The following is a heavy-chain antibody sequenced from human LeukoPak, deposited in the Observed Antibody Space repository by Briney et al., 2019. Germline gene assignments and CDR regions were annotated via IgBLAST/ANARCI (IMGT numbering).Heavy chain of an antibody. D-gene: IGHD3-22*01. CDR3: ARARGYYYDSFDY. V-gene: IGHV3-74*01. CDR1: GFTFNSYW. J-gene: IGHJ4*02. Sequence: PGGSLRLSCAASGFTFNSYWMHWVRQAPGKGLVWVSRISSDGSTTSYADSVKGQFTISRDNAENTLYLQMNSLRAEDTAVYYCARARGYYYDSFDYWGQGTLVTVSS. CDR2: ISSDGSTT.